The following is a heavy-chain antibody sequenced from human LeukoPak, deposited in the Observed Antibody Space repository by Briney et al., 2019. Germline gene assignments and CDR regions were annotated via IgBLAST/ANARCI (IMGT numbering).Heavy chain of an antibody. CDR2: INPNTGGT. D-gene: IGHD3-9*01. J-gene: IGHJ3*02. CDR1: GYNFIDYY. CDR3: GSYFTILTGFYDRDGFDI. Sequence: ASVKVSCKASGYNFIDYYIQWVRRAPGQGLEWVGWINPNTGGTNYAQQFQGRVTMTRDTSIHTAYMELSSLTSDDTALYYCGSYFTILTGFYDRDGFDIWGQGTMVTVSS. V-gene: IGHV1-2*02.